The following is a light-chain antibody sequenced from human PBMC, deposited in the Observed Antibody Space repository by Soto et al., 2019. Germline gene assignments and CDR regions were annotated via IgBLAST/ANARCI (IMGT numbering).Light chain of an antibody. CDR3: SSYSSSSTVYV. CDR1: SSDFGYYKY. CDR2: EVT. Sequence: QSVLTQPGSVSGSPGQSITISCTGTSSDFGYYKYVSWYQQYPGKAPKLMIYEVTNRPSGVSTRFSGSKSGNTASLTISGLQAEDEADYYCSSYSSSSTVYVFGTGTKVTVL. J-gene: IGLJ1*01. V-gene: IGLV2-14*01.